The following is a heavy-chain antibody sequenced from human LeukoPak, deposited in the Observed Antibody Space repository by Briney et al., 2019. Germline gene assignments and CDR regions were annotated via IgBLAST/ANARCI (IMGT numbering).Heavy chain of an antibody. Sequence: GGSLRLSCKPSGFTFGDYAMSWVRQAPGKGLEWVGFIRSKAFGATTDYGASVAGRFTVSGDDSKGIAYLQMNSLKTEDTAVYYCTRDCSGSRCYEEMDYWGQGTLVTVSS. D-gene: IGHD2-15*01. CDR1: GFTFGDYA. CDR3: TRDCSGSRCYEEMDY. J-gene: IGHJ4*02. V-gene: IGHV3-49*04. CDR2: IRSKAFGATT.